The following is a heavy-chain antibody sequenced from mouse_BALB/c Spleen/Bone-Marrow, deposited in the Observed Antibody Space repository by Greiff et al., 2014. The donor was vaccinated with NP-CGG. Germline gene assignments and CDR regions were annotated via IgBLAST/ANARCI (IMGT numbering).Heavy chain of an antibody. CDR2: IFPVNADT. Sequence: VQLQQSGAELVRPGSSVKISCKASGYVFTDYWMNWLRQRPGQGLEWIGQIFPVNADTNYKANFKDKVTLTADKSSTTAYMQLNSLTSEDSAVYSCARFATGSFAYWGQGTLVTVSA. CDR3: ARFATGSFAY. CDR1: GYVFTDYW. D-gene: IGHD1-1*01. V-gene: IGHV1-80*01. J-gene: IGHJ3*01.